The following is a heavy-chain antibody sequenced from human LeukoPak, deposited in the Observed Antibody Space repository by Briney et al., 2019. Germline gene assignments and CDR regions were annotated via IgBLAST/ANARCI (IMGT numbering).Heavy chain of an antibody. CDR1: GATVSSSTYS. V-gene: IGHV4-61*01. Sequence: SETLSLTCAVSGATVSSSTYSWSWIRQPPGKGLEWLAYIYYNGRTTYNPSLKSRVTISLDTSKNQFSLKLSSVSAADTAVYLCASDYGSGGYRFDFWGQGTLATVSS. CDR2: IYYNGRT. D-gene: IGHD3-10*01. CDR3: ASDYGSGGYRFDF. J-gene: IGHJ4*02.